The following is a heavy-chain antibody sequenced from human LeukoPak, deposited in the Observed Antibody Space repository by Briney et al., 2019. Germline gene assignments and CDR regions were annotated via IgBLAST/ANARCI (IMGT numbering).Heavy chain of an antibody. CDR3: AKDKMAYSTSSWDY. D-gene: IGHD6-6*01. CDR1: GFTFSNYW. V-gene: IGHV3-30*18. Sequence: GGSLRLSCAASGFTFSNYWMHWVRQAPGKGLEWVAVISYDGGTKYYADSVKGRFTISRDNSKNTLYLQMNSLRAEDTAVYYCAKDKMAYSTSSWDYWGQGTLVTVSS. J-gene: IGHJ4*02. CDR2: ISYDGGTK.